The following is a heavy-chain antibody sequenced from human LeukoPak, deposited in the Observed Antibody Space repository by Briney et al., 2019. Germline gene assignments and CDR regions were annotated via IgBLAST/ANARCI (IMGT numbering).Heavy chain of an antibody. D-gene: IGHD3-22*01. J-gene: IGHJ3*02. Sequence: GGSLRLSCAASGFTFDDYAMHWVRQAPGKGLEWVSLISGDGGSTYYADSMKGRFTISRDNSKNSLYLQMNSLRTEDTALYYCAKGGIVVVIPDAFDIWGQGTMVTVSS. CDR3: AKGGIVVVIPDAFDI. V-gene: IGHV3-43*02. CDR2: ISGDGGST. CDR1: GFTFDDYA.